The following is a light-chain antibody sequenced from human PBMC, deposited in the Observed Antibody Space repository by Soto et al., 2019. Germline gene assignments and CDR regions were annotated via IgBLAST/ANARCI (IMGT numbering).Light chain of an antibody. CDR3: QQANSFQLT. CDR2: AAS. V-gene: IGKV1-12*01. J-gene: IGKJ4*01. Sequence: DIQMTHSPSSVSASVGARVTITCRASQDINNWLAWYQQKPGKAPKLLIYAASTLQSGVPSRFSGSGSGTDFTLTISSLQPEDFATYSCQQANSFQLTFGGGTRVEIK. CDR1: QDINNW.